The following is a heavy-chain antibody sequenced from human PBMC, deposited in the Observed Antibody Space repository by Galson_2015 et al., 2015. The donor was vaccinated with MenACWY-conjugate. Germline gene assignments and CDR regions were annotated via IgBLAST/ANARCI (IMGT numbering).Heavy chain of an antibody. V-gene: IGHV3-74*01. CDR1: GFTFSSYW. CDR2: INSDGSST. J-gene: IGHJ5*02. D-gene: IGHD6-13*01. CDR3: ARGGPGLEAAEDNWFDP. Sequence: SLRLSCAASGFTFSSYWMHWVRHGPGKGLVWVSRINSDGSSTNYADSVKGRFTISRDNAKNTLYLQMNSLRAEDTAVYYCARGGPGLEAAEDNWFDPWGQGTLVTVSS.